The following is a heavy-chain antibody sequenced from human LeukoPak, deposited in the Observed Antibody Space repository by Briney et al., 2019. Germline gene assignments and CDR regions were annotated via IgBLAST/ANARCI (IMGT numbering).Heavy chain of an antibody. V-gene: IGHV1-2*02. Sequence: ASVKVSCKASGYTFTGYYMHWVRQAPGQGLEWMGWINPNSGGTNYAQKFQGRVTMTRDTSISTAYMELSRLRSDDTAVYYCARRIGDSYGYNWFDPWGQGTLVTVSS. J-gene: IGHJ5*02. D-gene: IGHD5-18*01. CDR2: INPNSGGT. CDR3: ARRIGDSYGYNWFDP. CDR1: GYTFTGYY.